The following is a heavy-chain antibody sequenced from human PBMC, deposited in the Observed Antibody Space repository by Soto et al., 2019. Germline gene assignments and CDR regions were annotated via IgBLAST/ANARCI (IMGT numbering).Heavy chain of an antibody. CDR3: TRGVLA. V-gene: IGHV4-30-2*01. J-gene: IGHJ5*02. Sequence: QVQLQESGSRLVRPSQTLSLTCSVSRGSVSSGGYSWSWIRQAPGKGLEWMGFISTSGSPAYNPSLESRDSISVDTSNHQLSLELSSVTAAATAVYYCTRGVLAWGPGTLITVSS. D-gene: IGHD2-8*01. CDR1: RGSVSSGGYS. CDR2: ISTSGSP.